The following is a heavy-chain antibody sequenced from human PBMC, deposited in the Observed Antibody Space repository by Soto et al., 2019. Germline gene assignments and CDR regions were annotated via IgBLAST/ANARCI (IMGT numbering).Heavy chain of an antibody. CDR3: AKATISTASDY. CDR2: ISSSSYI. CDR1: GFTFSGSA. J-gene: IGHJ4*02. Sequence: GGSLRLSCAASGFTFSGSAMHWVRQASGKGLEWVSSISSSSYIYYADSVKGRFTISRDNAKNSLYLQMNSLRAEDTAVYYCAKATISTASDYWGQGTLVTVSS. V-gene: IGHV3-21*01. D-gene: IGHD2-21*02.